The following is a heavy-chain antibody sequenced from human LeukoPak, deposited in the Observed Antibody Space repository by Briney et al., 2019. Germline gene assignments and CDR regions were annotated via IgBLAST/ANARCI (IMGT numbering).Heavy chain of an antibody. CDR1: GGSISSSSYY. V-gene: IGHV4-30-4*01. CDR2: IYYSGST. J-gene: IGHJ6*02. CDR3: ARGRQNLDWFLSRGGMDV. Sequence: SETLSLTCSVSGGSISSSSYYWSWIRQPPGKGLEWIGYIYYSGSTYYNPSLKSRVTISVDTSKNQFSLKLSSVTAADTAVYYCARGRQNLDWFLSRGGMDVWGQGTTVTVSS. D-gene: IGHD3-9*01.